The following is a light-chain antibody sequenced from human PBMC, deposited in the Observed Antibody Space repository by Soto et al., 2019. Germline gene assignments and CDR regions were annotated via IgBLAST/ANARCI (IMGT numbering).Light chain of an antibody. CDR3: SSYTGGTTPFV. J-gene: IGLJ1*01. CDR2: EVN. V-gene: IGLV2-14*01. Sequence: QSALTQPASVSGSPGQSITISCTGSSSDVGGYDRVSWYQQHPGKAPKVMIYEVNNRPSGVSNRFSGSKSGNTASPTISGLQAEDEADYYCSSYTGGTTPFVFGSGTKLTVL. CDR1: SSDVGGYDR.